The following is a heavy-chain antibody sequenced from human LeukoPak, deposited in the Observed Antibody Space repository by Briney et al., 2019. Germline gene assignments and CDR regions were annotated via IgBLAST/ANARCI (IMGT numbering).Heavy chain of an antibody. CDR2: INPNSGGT. D-gene: IGHD6-19*01. J-gene: IGHJ4*02. V-gene: IGHV1-2*02. Sequence: GASVKVSCKASGYTFTGYYMHWVRQAPGQGLEWMGWINPNSGGTNYAQKFQGRVTMTRDTSISTAYMELSRLRSDDTAVYYCELVRAVAAHTLFDYWGQGTLVTVSS. CDR3: ELVRAVAAHTLFDY. CDR1: GYTFTGYY.